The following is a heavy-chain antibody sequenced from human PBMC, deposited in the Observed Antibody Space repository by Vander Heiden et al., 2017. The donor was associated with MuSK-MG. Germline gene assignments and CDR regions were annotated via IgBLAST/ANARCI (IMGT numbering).Heavy chain of an antibody. CDR1: GFTFSSYA. Sequence: EVQLLESGGGLVQPGGSLRLSRAASGFTFSSYAMSWVRQAPGEGLEWVSAISGSGGSTYYADSVKGRFTISRDNSKNTLYLQMNSLRAEDTAVYYCAKRSGWYSRVFDYWGQGTLVTVSS. J-gene: IGHJ4*02. CDR2: ISGSGGST. D-gene: IGHD6-19*01. CDR3: AKRSGWYSRVFDY. V-gene: IGHV3-23*01.